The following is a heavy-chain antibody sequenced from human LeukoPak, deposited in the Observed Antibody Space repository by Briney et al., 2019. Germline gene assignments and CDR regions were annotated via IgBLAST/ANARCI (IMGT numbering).Heavy chain of an antibody. CDR3: ARETGRTGTLHYFHLYSCIDV. D-gene: IGHD1-7*01. V-gene: IGHV4-4*07. CDR1: GGSVSSYY. CDR2: IYASGST. Sequence: SETLSLTCSVSGGSVSSYYWSWIRQPAGKALEWLGHIYASGSTKYNPSFMSRVTMSVDTSKKQFSLKLNSVTAADTAVYYCARETGRTGTLHYFHLYSCIDVWGKGTTVTVSS. J-gene: IGHJ6*03.